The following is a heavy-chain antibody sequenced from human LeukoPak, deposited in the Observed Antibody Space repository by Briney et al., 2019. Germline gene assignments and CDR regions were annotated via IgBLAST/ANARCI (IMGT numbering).Heavy chain of an antibody. Sequence: PGGSLRLSCAASGFTVSSNYMSWVRQAPGKGLEWVSVIYSGGSTYYADSVKGRFTISRDDSKNTLYLQMNSLRAEDTAVYYCASPLPGDGYNEPFDYWGQGTLVTVSS. CDR3: ASPLPGDGYNEPFDY. J-gene: IGHJ4*02. V-gene: IGHV3-66*01. CDR1: GFTVSSNY. D-gene: IGHD5-24*01. CDR2: IYSGGST.